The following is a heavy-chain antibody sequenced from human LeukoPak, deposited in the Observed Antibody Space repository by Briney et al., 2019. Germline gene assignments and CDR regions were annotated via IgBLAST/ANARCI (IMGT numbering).Heavy chain of an antibody. D-gene: IGHD3-3*01. CDR1: GGSFSGYY. CDR3: ARGSADFWSGSLDF. CDR2: INHSGST. V-gene: IGHV4-34*01. J-gene: IGHJ4*02. Sequence: SETLSLTCAVYGGSFSGYYGSWIRQPPGKGLEWIGEINHSGSTNYNPSLKSRVTISVDTSKNQFSLKLSSVTAADTAVYYCARGSADFWSGSLDFWGQGTLVTVSS.